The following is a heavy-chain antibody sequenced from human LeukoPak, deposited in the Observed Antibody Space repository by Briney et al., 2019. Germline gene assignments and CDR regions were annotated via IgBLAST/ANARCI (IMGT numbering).Heavy chain of an antibody. D-gene: IGHD6-19*01. V-gene: IGHV4-31*03. CDR1: GGSINSGGYY. Sequence: SQTLSLTCSVSGGSINSGGYYWSWIRQHPGKGLEWIGHIYYSGSTYYNPSLKSRVTISVDTSKNQFSLKLSSVTAADTAVYYCARAITVAGTTMFDPWGQGTLVTVSS. J-gene: IGHJ5*02. CDR3: ARAITVAGTTMFDP. CDR2: IYYSGST.